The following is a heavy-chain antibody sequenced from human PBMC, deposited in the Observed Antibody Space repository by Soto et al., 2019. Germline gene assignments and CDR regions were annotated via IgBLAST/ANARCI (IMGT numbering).Heavy chain of an antibody. D-gene: IGHD6-13*01. J-gene: IGHJ5*02. V-gene: IGHV3-21*01. CDR3: TRHASRDSSHRGWFDP. Sequence: SLRLSCSASGFPFISFTMNWVRHAPCEGLEWVSTISSNSPYIYYPDTPRGRFTISRDKYKSSLHLQRRSLKAEDTAMYYCTRHASRDSSHRGWFDPWGPGTLVTVSS. CDR2: ISSNSPYI. CDR1: GFPFISFT.